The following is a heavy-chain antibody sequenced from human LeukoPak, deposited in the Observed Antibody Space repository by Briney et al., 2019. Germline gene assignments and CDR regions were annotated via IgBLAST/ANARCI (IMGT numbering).Heavy chain of an antibody. CDR2: IYSGGST. CDR1: GFTVSTNF. J-gene: IGHJ4*02. V-gene: IGHV3-53*01. CDR3: ARTRVDTTTFDYFDY. Sequence: GGSLRLSCVVSGFTVSTNFMSWVRQVPGERLEWVSVIYSGGSTYYADSVKGRFTISRDNSKNTLYLQMNSLRAEDTAVYYCARTRVDTTTFDYFDYWGQGTLVTVSS. D-gene: IGHD4-11*01.